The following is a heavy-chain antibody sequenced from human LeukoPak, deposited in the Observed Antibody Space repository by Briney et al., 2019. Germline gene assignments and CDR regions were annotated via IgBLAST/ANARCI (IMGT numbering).Heavy chain of an antibody. CDR1: GFTFSSYA. D-gene: IGHD4-17*01. V-gene: IGHV3-30*04. J-gene: IGHJ5*02. CDR2: ISYDGSNK. CDR3: ARGIWRFDYGDSGFDP. Sequence: GGSLRLSCAASGFTFSSYAMHWVRQAPGKGLEWVTVISYDGSNKNYADSVKGRFTISRDNSKNTLYLQMNSLRAEDTAVYYCARGIWRFDYGDSGFDPWGQGTLVTVSS.